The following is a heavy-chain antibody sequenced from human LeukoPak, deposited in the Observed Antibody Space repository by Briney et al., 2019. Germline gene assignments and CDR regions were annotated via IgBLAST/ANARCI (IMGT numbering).Heavy chain of an antibody. J-gene: IGHJ4*02. CDR1: GFTFTSYA. CDR3: VPLPAGNFPGFDY. D-gene: IGHD1-7*01. V-gene: IGHV3-23*01. CDR2: VDHSFGTT. Sequence: GGSLRLSCTASGFTFTSYAMSWVRLAPGKGLEWVSTVDHSFGTTHYADSVKGRFTISRDDSKNTVSLQMNSLRVEDAALYYCVPLPAGNFPGFDYWGQGTRVTVSS.